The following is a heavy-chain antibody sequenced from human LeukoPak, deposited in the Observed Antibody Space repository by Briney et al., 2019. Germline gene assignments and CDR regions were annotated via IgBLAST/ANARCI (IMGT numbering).Heavy chain of an antibody. CDR1: GYTFTSYG. J-gene: IGHJ6*03. D-gene: IGHD2-21*02. CDR2: ISAYNGST. CDR3: ARAPGCGGDCYSPNYYYYYYMDV. V-gene: IGHV1-18*01. Sequence: ASVKVSCKASGYTFTSYGISWVRQAPGQGLEWKGWISAYNGSTNYAQKLQGRVTMTTDTSTSTAYMELRSLRSDDTAVYYCARAPGCGGDCYSPNYYYYYYMDVWGKGTTVTISS.